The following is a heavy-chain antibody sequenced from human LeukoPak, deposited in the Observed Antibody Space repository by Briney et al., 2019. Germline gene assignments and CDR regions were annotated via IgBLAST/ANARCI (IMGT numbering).Heavy chain of an antibody. Sequence: GGSLRLSCGASGFTFSSYATSWVRQAPGKGLEWVSAIGSGTYYADSVKGRFTISRDNSKNTLYLQMNSLRAEDTAVYYCAKVLAYYFDYWGQGTLVTVSS. CDR3: AKVLAYYFDY. J-gene: IGHJ4*02. V-gene: IGHV3-23*01. CDR2: IGSGT. CDR1: GFTFSSYA.